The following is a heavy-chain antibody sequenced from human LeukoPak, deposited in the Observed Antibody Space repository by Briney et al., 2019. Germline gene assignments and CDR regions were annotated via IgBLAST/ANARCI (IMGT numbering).Heavy chain of an antibody. CDR2: INHSGST. V-gene: IGHV4-34*01. CDR3: ARQEEAFDI. J-gene: IGHJ3*02. CDR1: GGSISSYY. Sequence: SETLSLTCTVSGGSISSYYWTWIRQPPGKGLEWIGEINHSGSTNYNPSLKSRVTISVDTSKNQFSLKLSSVTAADTAVYYCARQEEAFDIWGQGTMVTVSS.